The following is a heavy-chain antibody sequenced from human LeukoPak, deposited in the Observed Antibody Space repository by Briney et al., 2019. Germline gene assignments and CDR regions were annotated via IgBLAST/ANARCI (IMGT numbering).Heavy chain of an antibody. CDR2: IHYSGST. D-gene: IGHD2-21*01. V-gene: IGHV4-39*01. J-gene: IGHJ4*02. CDR1: GGSLSSNSHY. CDR3: AREEASVGDY. Sequence: PSETLSLTCTVSGGSLSSNSHYWAWIRQPPGTGLEWIGSIHYSGSTFYSPSLKSRVTISVDTSKNQFSLILTSVTASDTAVYYCAREEASVGDYWGQGILVTVSS.